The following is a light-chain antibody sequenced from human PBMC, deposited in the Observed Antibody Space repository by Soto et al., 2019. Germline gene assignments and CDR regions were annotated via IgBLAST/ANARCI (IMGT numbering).Light chain of an antibody. J-gene: IGKJ4*01. Sequence: EIVMTQSPGTLSVSPGERATLSCRASQNVISNLAWYQQKPGQAPRLLIYDASTRPTGIPARFGGMGSGTQFTLTITSLQSEDFAVYYCQQFHKWPPLTFGGGTKVDI. CDR1: QNVISN. CDR3: QQFHKWPPLT. V-gene: IGKV3-15*01. CDR2: DAS.